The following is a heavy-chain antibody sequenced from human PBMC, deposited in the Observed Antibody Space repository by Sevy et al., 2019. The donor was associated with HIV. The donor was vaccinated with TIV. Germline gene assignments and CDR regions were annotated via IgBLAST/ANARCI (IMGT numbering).Heavy chain of an antibody. CDR2: ISSSSSYI. V-gene: IGHV3-21*01. CDR1: GFSFSSYS. Sequence: GGSLRLSCAASGFSFSSYSMNWVRQAPGKGLEWVSSISSSSSYIYYADSVKGRFTISREKAKNSLYLQMNSLRAEDTAGYYCARDRGIAARPNWFDPWGQGSLVTVSS. CDR3: ARDRGIAARPNWFDP. J-gene: IGHJ5*02. D-gene: IGHD6-6*01.